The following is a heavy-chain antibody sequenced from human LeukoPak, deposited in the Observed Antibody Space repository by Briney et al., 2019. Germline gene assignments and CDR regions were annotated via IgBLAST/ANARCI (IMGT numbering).Heavy chain of an antibody. V-gene: IGHV3-23*01. Sequence: GGSLRLSCAVSGFTFRTYAMSWVRQAPGKGLEWVSGISGSGGSTYYADSVKGRFTIARDNSKNTLYLQMNSLRAEDTAVYYCAKEGDFYDILTDYWGQGTLVTVSS. CDR2: ISGSGGST. CDR1: GFTFRTYA. J-gene: IGHJ4*02. CDR3: AKEGDFYDILTDY. D-gene: IGHD3-9*01.